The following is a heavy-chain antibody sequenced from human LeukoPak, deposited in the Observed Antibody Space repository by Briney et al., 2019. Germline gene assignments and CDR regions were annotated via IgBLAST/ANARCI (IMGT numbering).Heavy chain of an antibody. J-gene: IGHJ3*01. CDR2: INRNGGRT. D-gene: IGHD4-23*01. CDR3: ARDMSTRVTPISYAIDV. CDR1: ENTFTKYY. V-gene: IGHV1-46*01. Sequence: GASVTVSCKASENTFTKYYMHWVRQAPGQGLEWRGLINRNGGRTSYAQNFQGRVTMTRDTSKTTVYLELSSLRSVDTAVYYCARDMSTRVTPISYAIDVWGQGTMVTVSS.